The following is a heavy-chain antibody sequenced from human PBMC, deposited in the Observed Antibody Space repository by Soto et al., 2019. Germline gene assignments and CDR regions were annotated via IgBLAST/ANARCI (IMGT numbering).Heavy chain of an antibody. CDR2: FDPEDGET. D-gene: IGHD1-1*01. J-gene: IGHJ3*02. CDR1: GYTLTELS. Sequence: ASVEVSFKVSGYTLTELSTHLVRQAPGKGLELMGWFDPEDGETIYAQKFQGRVTMTEDTSTGTAYMELSSLRSEDTAVYYCATDGRTRLNRQTGIGDFDIWGQGTMVSVS. CDR3: ATDGRTRLNRQTGIGDFDI. V-gene: IGHV1-24*01.